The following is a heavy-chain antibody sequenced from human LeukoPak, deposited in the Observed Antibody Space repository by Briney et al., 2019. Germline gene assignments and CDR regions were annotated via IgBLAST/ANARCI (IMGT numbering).Heavy chain of an antibody. D-gene: IGHD2-21*02. CDR2: ISPSGSSV. Sequence: GGSLRLSCGASGFIFSAYEFNWVRQAPGKGLEWVSYISPSGSSVYYADSVKGRFTISRDDAKNSVYLQMNSLRAEDTALYYCARETSHCGGDCYDYWGQGALVTVSS. CDR3: ARETSHCGGDCYDY. J-gene: IGHJ4*02. V-gene: IGHV3-48*03. CDR1: GFIFSAYE.